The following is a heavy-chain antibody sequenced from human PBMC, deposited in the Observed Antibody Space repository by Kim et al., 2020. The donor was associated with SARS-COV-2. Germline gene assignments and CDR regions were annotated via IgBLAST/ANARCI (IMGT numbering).Heavy chain of an antibody. CDR2: T. J-gene: IGHJ4*02. CDR3: AKDTGSRSFDY. V-gene: IGHV3-23*01. Sequence: TYYADAVQGRFTISRDNSKITLFLQMNSLRAEDTAIYYCAKDTGSRSFDYWGQGTLLTVSS. D-gene: IGHD2-15*01.